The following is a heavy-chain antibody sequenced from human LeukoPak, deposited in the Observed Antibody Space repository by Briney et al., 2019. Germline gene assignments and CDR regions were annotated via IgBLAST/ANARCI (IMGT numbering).Heavy chain of an antibody. CDR2: IIPIFGTA. J-gene: IGHJ6*03. CDR1: GGTFSSYA. V-gene: IGHV1-69*05. Sequence: SVKVSCKASGGTFSSYAISWVRQAPGQGLEWMGGIIPIFGTANYAQKFQGRVTITTDESTSTAYMELSSLRSEDTAVYYCERGPLPPNLSISIFGGGSKYYQLDLWGKGTTVTVSS. CDR3: ERGPLPPNLSISIFGGGSKYYQLDL. D-gene: IGHD3-3*01.